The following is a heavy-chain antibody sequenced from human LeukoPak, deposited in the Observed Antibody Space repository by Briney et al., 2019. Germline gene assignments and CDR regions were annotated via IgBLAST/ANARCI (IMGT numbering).Heavy chain of an antibody. CDR2: IYHSGST. V-gene: IGHV4-38-2*02. J-gene: IGHJ4*02. D-gene: IGHD6-13*01. Sequence: RASETLSLTCTVSGYSISSGYYWGWIRQPPGKGLEWIGSIYHSGSTYYNPSLKSRVTISVDTSKNQFSLKLSSVTAADTAVYYCARGLSSSWYSYYFDYWGQGTLVTVSS. CDR3: ARGLSSSWYSYYFDY. CDR1: GYSISSGYY.